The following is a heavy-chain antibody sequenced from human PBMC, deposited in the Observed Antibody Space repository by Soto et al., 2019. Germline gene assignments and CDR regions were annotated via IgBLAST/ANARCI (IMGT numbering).Heavy chain of an antibody. Sequence: ASVKVSCKASGGTFSSYTISWVRQAPGQGLEWMGRIIPSLGIANYAQKFQGRVTITADKSTSTAYMELSSLRSEDTAVYYCARVRRQQLVPAFDIWGQGTMVTVSS. V-gene: IGHV1-69*02. CDR1: GGTFSSYT. CDR3: ARVRRQQLVPAFDI. J-gene: IGHJ3*02. D-gene: IGHD6-13*01. CDR2: IIPSLGIA.